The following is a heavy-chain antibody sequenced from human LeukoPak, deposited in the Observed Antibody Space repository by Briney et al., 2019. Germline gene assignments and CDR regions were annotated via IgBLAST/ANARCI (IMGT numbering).Heavy chain of an antibody. V-gene: IGHV1-8*01. CDR1: GYTFTSYD. Sequence: ASVKVSCKASGYTFTSYDINWVRQATGQGLEWMGWMDPNSGNTGYAQKFQGRVTMTRNTSISTAYMELSSLRSEHTAVYYCSRGRIQLWTNDYRGQGTLVTVSS. D-gene: IGHD5-18*01. CDR3: SRGRIQLWTNDY. J-gene: IGHJ4*02. CDR2: MDPNSGNT.